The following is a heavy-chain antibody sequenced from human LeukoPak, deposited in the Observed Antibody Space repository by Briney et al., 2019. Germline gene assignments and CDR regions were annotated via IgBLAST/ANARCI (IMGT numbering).Heavy chain of an antibody. D-gene: IGHD3-22*01. CDR2: IIPIFGIA. V-gene: IGHV1-69*01. CDR1: GGTFSSYA. Sequence: GASVKVSCTASGGTFSSYAISWVRQAPGQGLEWMGGIIPIFGIANYAQTFQGSVTITADESTSTDYMELSSLRSEDTAVYYCARERTRKDYYDSSGYYWFDRWGQGTLVTVSS. J-gene: IGHJ5*02. CDR3: ARERTRKDYYDSSGYYWFDR.